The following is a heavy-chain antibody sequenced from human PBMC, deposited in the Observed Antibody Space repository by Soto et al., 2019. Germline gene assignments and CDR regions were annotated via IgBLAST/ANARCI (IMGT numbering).Heavy chain of an antibody. CDR3: ARETYSSGSGWYYFDH. J-gene: IGHJ4*02. D-gene: IGHD6-25*01. CDR1: GFTFSSYW. CDR2: INSDGSST. V-gene: IGHV3-74*01. Sequence: EEQLVESGGGLVQPGGSLRLSCAASGFTFSSYWMHWVRQVPGKGLVWVSRINSDGSSTRYAESVKGRFTISRDNAKNXRYLQMNSLRDDDTAGYYCARETYSSGSGWYYFDHWGQGTLVTVSS.